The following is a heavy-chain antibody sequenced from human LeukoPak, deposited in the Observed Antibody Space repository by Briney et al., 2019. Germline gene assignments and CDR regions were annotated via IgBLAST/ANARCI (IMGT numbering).Heavy chain of an antibody. CDR3: ARDGGYRYGHPYYYMDV. CDR1: GFTFSSYA. D-gene: IGHD5-18*01. V-gene: IGHV3-64*01. J-gene: IGHJ6*03. Sequence: PGGSLRLSCAASGFTFSSYAMHWVRQAPGKGLEYVSGISSNGGSTYYANSVKGRFTISRDNSKNTLYLQMDSLRPEDMAVYYCARDGGYRYGHPYYYMDVWGKGTTVTVSS. CDR2: ISSNGGST.